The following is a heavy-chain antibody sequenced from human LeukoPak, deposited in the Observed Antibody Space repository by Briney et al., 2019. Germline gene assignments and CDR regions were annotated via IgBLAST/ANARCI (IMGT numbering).Heavy chain of an antibody. V-gene: IGHV3-23*01. D-gene: IGHD3/OR15-3a*01. J-gene: IGHJ2*01. CDR2: ISGSGGST. Sequence: PGGSLRLSCAASGFTFSSYAMSWVRQAPGKGLEWVSAISGSGGSTYYADSVKGRFTISRDNSKNTVSLQLSSLRVEDTAVYFCAKDREHSAMISGVFDLWGRGTLLTVSS. CDR3: AKDREHSAMISGVFDL. CDR1: GFTFSSYA.